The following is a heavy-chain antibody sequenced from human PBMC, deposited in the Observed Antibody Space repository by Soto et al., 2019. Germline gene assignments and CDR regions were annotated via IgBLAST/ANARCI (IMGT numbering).Heavy chain of an antibody. CDR1: GDSVSSSNYH. V-gene: IGHV4-39*01. J-gene: IGHJ4*02. D-gene: IGHD2-15*01. Sequence: PSETLSLTCTVSGDSVSSSNYHWGWIRQPPGKGLEWIGNIYYTGSMEHNPSLESRVTLSIDTSRNQFSLRLTSVTGADTAVYYCAKRDHAPVAGVLSPFDYWGQGALVTVSS. CDR3: AKRDHAPVAGVLSPFDY. CDR2: IYYTGSM.